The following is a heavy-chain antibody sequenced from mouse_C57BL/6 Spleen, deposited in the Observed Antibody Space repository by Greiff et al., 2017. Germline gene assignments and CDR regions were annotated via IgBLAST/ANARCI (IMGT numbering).Heavy chain of an antibody. Sequence: QVQLQQPGAELVMPGASVKLSCKASGYTFTSYWMHWVKQRPGQGLEWIGEIDPSDSYTNYNQKFKGKSTLTVDKSSSTAYMQLSSLTSEDSAVXYCARWGTAQPGFAYWGQGTLVTVSA. CDR1: GYTFTSYW. D-gene: IGHD3-2*02. J-gene: IGHJ3*01. CDR3: ARWGTAQPGFAY. CDR2: IDPSDSYT. V-gene: IGHV1-69*01.